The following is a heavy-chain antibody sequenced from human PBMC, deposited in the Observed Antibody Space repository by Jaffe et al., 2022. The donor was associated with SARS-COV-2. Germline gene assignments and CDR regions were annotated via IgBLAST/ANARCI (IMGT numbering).Heavy chain of an antibody. V-gene: IGHV4-39*01. CDR3: ARHGEHYDISTGYYLHQHYYYMDV. CDR2: VYYNGRA. D-gene: IGHD3-9*01. CDR1: GGSITDSSYY. Sequence: QLQLQESGPGLVRPSETLSLTCIVSGGSITDSSYYWGWVRQPPGKGLEWVGSVYYNGRAYHSPSLKSRVTISVGTSKDHFSLHLSSVTAADTAVYYCARHGEHYDISTGYYLHQHYYYMDVWGKGTAVTVSS. J-gene: IGHJ6*03.